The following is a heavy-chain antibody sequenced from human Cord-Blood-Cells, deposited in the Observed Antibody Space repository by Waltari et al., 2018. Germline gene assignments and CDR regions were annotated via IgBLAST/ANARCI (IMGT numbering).Heavy chain of an antibody. V-gene: IGHV1-3*01. CDR2: INAGNGNT. CDR3: GGREYWNYDAFDI. Sequence: QVQLVQSGAEVKKPGASVKVSCKASGYTFTSYAMHWVRQAPGQRLEWMGWINAGNGNTKYSQKFQGRVTITRDTSGSTAYMELSRLGSEETACDYWGGREYWNYDAFDIRGQGKMVTVSS. D-gene: IGHD1-7*01. J-gene: IGHJ3*02. CDR1: GYTFTSYA.